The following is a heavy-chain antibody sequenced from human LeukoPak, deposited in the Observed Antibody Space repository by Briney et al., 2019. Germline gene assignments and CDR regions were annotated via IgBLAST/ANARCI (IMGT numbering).Heavy chain of an antibody. Sequence: ASVKVSCKASGGTFSSYAISWVRQAPGQGLEWMGGIIPIFGTANYAQKFQGRVTITADESTSTAYMELSSLRSEDTAVYYCARDELIVVVPAAIYYYYGMDVWGPGTTVTVSS. CDR2: IIPIFGTA. CDR1: GGTFSSYA. D-gene: IGHD2-2*01. J-gene: IGHJ6*02. CDR3: ARDELIVVVPAAIYYYYGMDV. V-gene: IGHV1-69*13.